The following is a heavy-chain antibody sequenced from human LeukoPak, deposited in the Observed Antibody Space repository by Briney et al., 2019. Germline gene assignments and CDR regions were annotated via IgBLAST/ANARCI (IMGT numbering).Heavy chain of an antibody. CDR1: GGPISSGSYY. Sequence: SETLSLTCTVSGGPISSGSYYWSWIRQPAGEGLEWIGRIYTSGSTNYNPSLKSRVTISVDTSKNQFSLKLSSVTAADTAVYYCARSFDDFWSGTQGYFDLWGRGTLVTVSS. V-gene: IGHV4-61*02. CDR3: ARSFDDFWSGTQGYFDL. J-gene: IGHJ2*01. CDR2: IYTSGST. D-gene: IGHD3-3*01.